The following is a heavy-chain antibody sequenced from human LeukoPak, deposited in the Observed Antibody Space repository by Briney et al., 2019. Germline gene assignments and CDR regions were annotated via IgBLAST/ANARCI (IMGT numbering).Heavy chain of an antibody. CDR1: GFTFSTYS. D-gene: IGHD6-25*01. V-gene: IGHV3-48*02. J-gene: IGHJ2*01. CDR2: IRSSSSNI. Sequence: GGSLRLSCAASGFTFSTYSMNWVRQAPGKGLEWVSYIRSSSSNIYYADSVKGRFTISRDNAKNSLYLQMNSLRDEDTAIYYCARVAANERWYFDLWGRGTLVTVSS. CDR3: ARVAANERWYFDL.